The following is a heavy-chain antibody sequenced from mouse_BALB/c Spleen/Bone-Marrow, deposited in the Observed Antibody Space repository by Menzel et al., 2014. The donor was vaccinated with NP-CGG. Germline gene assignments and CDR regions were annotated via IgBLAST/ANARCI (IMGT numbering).Heavy chain of an antibody. CDR3: ARGGYYGSWRYYYAVDY. CDR2: IYPGNVNT. CDR1: GYTFTSYY. J-gene: IGHJ4*01. V-gene: IGHV1S56*01. Sequence: QVQLQQSGPELVKPGASVRISCKASGYTFTSYYLHWVKQRPGQGLEWIGWIYPGNVNTNYNEKFKDKATLTADKSSSTAYMQLSSLTSEDSAVYFCARGGYYGSWRYYYAVDYWGQGTSVTVSS. D-gene: IGHD1-1*01.